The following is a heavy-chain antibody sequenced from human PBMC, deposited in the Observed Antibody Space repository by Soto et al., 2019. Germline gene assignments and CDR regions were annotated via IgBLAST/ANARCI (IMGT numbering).Heavy chain of an antibody. J-gene: IGHJ5*02. D-gene: IGHD1-26*01. CDR2: IRSKANSYAT. CDR1: GFTFSGSA. CDR3: TSSSGSYFGYNWFDP. V-gene: IGHV3-73*02. Sequence: EVQLVESGGGLVQPGGSLKLSCAASGFTFSGSAMHWVRQASGKGLEWVGRIRSKANSYATAYAASVKGRFTISRDDSKNTAYLQMNNLKTEDTAVYYCTSSSGSYFGYNWFDPWGQGTLVTVSS.